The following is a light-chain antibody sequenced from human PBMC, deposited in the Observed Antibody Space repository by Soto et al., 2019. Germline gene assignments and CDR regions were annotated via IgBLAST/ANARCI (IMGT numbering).Light chain of an antibody. CDR2: EVS. J-gene: IGLJ1*01. V-gene: IGLV2-8*01. CDR1: SXDVGGYDY. CDR3: SSYAGSNNYV. Sequence: QSVLTQPPSASGSPGQSVTISCAGTSXDVGGYDYVSWYQQHPGEAPKLIIYEVSKRPSGVPDRFSGSKSGNTASLTVSGLQAEGEADYYCSSYAGSNNYVFGTGTKVTVL.